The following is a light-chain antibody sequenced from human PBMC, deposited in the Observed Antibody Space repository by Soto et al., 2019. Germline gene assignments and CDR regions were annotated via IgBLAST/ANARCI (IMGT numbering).Light chain of an antibody. CDR1: QRVSSSY. CDR3: QQYGSSPPRT. CDR2: GAS. V-gene: IGKV3-20*01. Sequence: EIVLTQSPGTLSLSPGERATLSCRASQRVSSSYLAWYQQKPGQAPRLLIYGASSRATGIPDRFSGSGSGTDFTLTISRREPEDFAVYYCQQYGSSPPRTFGPGTKVDIK. J-gene: IGKJ3*01.